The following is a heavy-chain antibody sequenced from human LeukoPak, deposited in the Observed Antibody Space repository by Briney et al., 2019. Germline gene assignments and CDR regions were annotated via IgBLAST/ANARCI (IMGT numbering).Heavy chain of an antibody. CDR3: ARDVRYSYGPSPLRDAFDI. D-gene: IGHD5-18*01. Sequence: PSETLSLTCTVSGGSISSSSYYWSWIRQPAGKGLEWIGRIYTTGNTNYNPSLKSRVTISLDTSKNQFSLKLSSVTAADTAVYYCARDVRYSYGPSPLRDAFDIWGQGTMVTVSS. J-gene: IGHJ3*02. CDR2: IYTTGNT. CDR1: GGSISSSSYY. V-gene: IGHV4-61*02.